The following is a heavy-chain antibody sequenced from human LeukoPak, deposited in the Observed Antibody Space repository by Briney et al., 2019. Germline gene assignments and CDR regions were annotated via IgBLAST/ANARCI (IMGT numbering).Heavy chain of an antibody. J-gene: IGHJ6*03. Sequence: GGSLRLSCATSGFTFNSYTMNWVRQAPGKGLEWVSSISIGSTYIFYADSVKGRFTISRDNAKNLLYLQMNSLRADDTAVYYCAKDRDEGLFYYYYYMDVWGKGTTVTISS. D-gene: IGHD5-24*01. CDR2: ISIGSTYI. CDR3: AKDRDEGLFYYYYYMDV. CDR1: GFTFNSYT. V-gene: IGHV3-21*01.